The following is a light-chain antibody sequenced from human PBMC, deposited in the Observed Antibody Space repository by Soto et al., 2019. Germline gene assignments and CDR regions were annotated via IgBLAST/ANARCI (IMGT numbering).Light chain of an antibody. V-gene: IGKV1-5*03. J-gene: IGKJ1*01. Sequence: DIQMTQSPSTLSASVGDRVTITCRASRSISNWLAWYQQKPGKAPKLLVYKASSLDSGVPSRFSGSGSGTEFTLTISSLQPDDFATYYCQQYNDYSWTYAQGTKVEIK. CDR3: QQYNDYSWT. CDR1: RSISNW. CDR2: KAS.